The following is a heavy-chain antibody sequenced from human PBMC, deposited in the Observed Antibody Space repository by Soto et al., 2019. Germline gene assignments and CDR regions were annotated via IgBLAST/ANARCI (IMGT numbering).Heavy chain of an antibody. CDR3: RVDTAMAEDYYYGMDV. J-gene: IGHJ6*02. Sequence: PGGSLRLSCAASGFTVSSYGMHWVRQAPGKGLEWVAVISYDGSNKYYADSVKGRFTISRDNSKNTLYLQMNSLRAEDTAVYYCRVDTAMAEDYYYGMDVWGQGTTVTVSS. D-gene: IGHD5-18*01. CDR2: ISYDGSNK. CDR1: GFTVSSYG. V-gene: IGHV3-30*03.